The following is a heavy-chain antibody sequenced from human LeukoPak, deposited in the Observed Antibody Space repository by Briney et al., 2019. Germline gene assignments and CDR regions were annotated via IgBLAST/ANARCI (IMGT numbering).Heavy chain of an antibody. CDR3: AKGGGSGYDRNKYYFDY. D-gene: IGHD5-12*01. CDR2: ISGSGGST. V-gene: IGHV3-23*01. Sequence: PGGSLRLSCAASGFTFSSYAMSWVRQAPGKGLEWVSAISGSGGSTYYADSVKGRFTISRDNSKNTLYLQMNSLRAEDTAVYYCAKGGGSGYDRNKYYFDYWGQGTLVTVSS. J-gene: IGHJ4*02. CDR1: GFTFSSYA.